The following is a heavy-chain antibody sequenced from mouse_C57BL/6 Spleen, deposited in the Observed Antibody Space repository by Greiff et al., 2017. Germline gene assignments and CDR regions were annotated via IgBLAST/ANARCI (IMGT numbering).Heavy chain of an antibody. CDR2: IHPNSGST. CDR1: GYTFTSYW. J-gene: IGHJ2*01. V-gene: IGHV1-64*01. D-gene: IGHD3-2*02. CDR3: ARRGELRVYYCDD. Sequence: QVQLQQPGAELVKPGASVKLSCKASGYTFTSYWMHWVKQRPGQGLEWIGMIHPNSGSTNYNEKFKSKATLTVDKSSSTAYMQLSSLTSEDSAVYYCARRGELRVYYCDDWGQGTTLTVAS.